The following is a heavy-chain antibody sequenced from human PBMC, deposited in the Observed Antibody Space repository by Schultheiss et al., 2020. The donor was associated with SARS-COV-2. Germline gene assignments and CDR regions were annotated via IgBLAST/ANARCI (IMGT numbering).Heavy chain of an antibody. Sequence: SQTLSLTFTVSGGSISSYYWSWIRQPPGKGLEWIGYIYYSGGTNYSPSLKSRVTISVDTSKNQFSLNLSSVTAADTAVYYCARDQRYCSGGSCYVRGRHGMDVWGQGTTVTVSS. V-gene: IGHV4-59*12. CDR2: IYYSGGT. D-gene: IGHD2-15*01. CDR3: ARDQRYCSGGSCYVRGRHGMDV. J-gene: IGHJ6*02. CDR1: GGSISSYY.